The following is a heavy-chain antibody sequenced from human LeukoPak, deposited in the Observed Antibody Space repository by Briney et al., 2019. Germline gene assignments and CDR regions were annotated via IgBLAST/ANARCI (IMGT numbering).Heavy chain of an antibody. CDR3: ASDSSAYYFTYFDY. J-gene: IGHJ4*02. V-gene: IGHV4-4*07. CDR2: IYTSGST. D-gene: IGHD3-22*01. CDR1: GGSISSHY. Sequence: SETLSLTCTVSGGSISSHYRSWIRQPAGKGLEWIGRIYTSGSTNYNPSLKSRVTMSVDTSKNQFSLKLSSVTAADTAVYYCASDSSAYYFTYFDYWGQGTLVTVSS.